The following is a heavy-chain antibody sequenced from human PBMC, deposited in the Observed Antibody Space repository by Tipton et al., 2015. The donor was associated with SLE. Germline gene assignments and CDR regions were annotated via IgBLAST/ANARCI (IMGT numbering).Heavy chain of an antibody. V-gene: IGHV4-4*07. CDR1: GGSISFAY. CDR3: VRSRGSGNFDPPGY. CDR2: IYSSGDR. D-gene: IGHD4-23*01. Sequence: TLSLTCTVSGGSISFAYWRGIRQSAGRGLEGIGRIYSSGDRDYNPSLRSRVPMSVDTSQNQFSLRLTSVTAADTAVYYCVRSRGSGNFDPPGYWGQGTLVTVSS. J-gene: IGHJ4*02.